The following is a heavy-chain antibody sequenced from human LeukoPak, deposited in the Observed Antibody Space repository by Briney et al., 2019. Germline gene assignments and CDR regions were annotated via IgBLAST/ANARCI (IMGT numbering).Heavy chain of an antibody. CDR1: GYSFTSYW. CDR3: ARGGDYVRDAFDI. CDR2: IYPGDSDT. V-gene: IGHV5-51*01. Sequence: GESLKISCRGSGYSFTSYWIGWVRQMPGKGLEWLGIIYPGDSDTRYSPSFQGQVTISADKSISTAYLQWSSLKASDTAMYYCARGGDYVRDAFDIWGQGTMVTVSS. D-gene: IGHD4-17*01. J-gene: IGHJ3*02.